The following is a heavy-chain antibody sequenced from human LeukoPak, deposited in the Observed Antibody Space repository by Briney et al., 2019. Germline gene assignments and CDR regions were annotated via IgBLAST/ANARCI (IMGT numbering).Heavy chain of an antibody. Sequence: GASVTVSCKASGYTFTSYYMHWVRQAPGQGLEWMGIINPSGGSTSYAQKFQGRVTMTRDTSTSTVYMELSSLRSEDTAVYYCARDQLTTVTSRHYYYYYGMDVWGQGTTVTVSS. D-gene: IGHD4-17*01. CDR1: GYTFTSYY. V-gene: IGHV1-46*01. J-gene: IGHJ6*02. CDR3: ARDQLTTVTSRHYYYYYGMDV. CDR2: INPSGGST.